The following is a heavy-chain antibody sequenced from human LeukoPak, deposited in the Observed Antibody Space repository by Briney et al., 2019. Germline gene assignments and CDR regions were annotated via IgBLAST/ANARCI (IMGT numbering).Heavy chain of an antibody. CDR2: IYPGDSDT. J-gene: IGHJ3*02. Sequence: GESLKISCKGSGYSFTSYWIGWVRQMPGKGLEWMGIIYPGDSDTRYSPSFQGQVTISADKSISTAYLQWSSLKASDTAMYYCARRQAAAVPYDAFDIWGQGTMVTVSS. CDR1: GYSFTSYW. V-gene: IGHV5-51*01. D-gene: IGHD6-13*01. CDR3: ARRQAAAVPYDAFDI.